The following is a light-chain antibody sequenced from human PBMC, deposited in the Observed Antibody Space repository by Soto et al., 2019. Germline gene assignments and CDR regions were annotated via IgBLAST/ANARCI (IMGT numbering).Light chain of an antibody. CDR3: CSYAGSSTGPVV. CDR1: SSDVGSYNL. V-gene: IGLV2-23*01. J-gene: IGLJ2*01. Sequence: QSALTQPASVSGSPGQSITISCTGTSSDVGSYNLVSWYQQHPGKAPKLMIYEGSKRPSGVSNRFSGSKSGNTASLTISGLQAEDEADYYCCSYAGSSTGPVVFGGGTKLTVL. CDR2: EGS.